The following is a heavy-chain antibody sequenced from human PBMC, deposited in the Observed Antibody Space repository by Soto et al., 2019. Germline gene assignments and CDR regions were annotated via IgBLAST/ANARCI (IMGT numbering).Heavy chain of an antibody. CDR2: IKLDRSER. CDR3: ASDLNWPNF. Sequence: PGGSLRLSCAASGFTFSTYFMTWVRQAPGKGLEWVATIKLDRSERWYVDSVKGRFTISRDNAKNSLFLEMNSLRVEDTAVYFCASDLNWPNFWGQGSLVTV. V-gene: IGHV3-7*01. J-gene: IGHJ4*02. CDR1: GFTFSTYF. D-gene: IGHD1-20*01.